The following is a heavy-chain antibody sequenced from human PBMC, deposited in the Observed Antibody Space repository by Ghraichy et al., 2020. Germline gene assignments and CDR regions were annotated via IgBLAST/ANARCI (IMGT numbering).Heavy chain of an antibody. CDR1: GFTFSNAW. Sequence: GGSLRLSCAASGFTFSNAWMSWVRQAPGKGLEWVGRIKSKTDGGTTDYAAPVKGRFTISRDDSKNTLYLQMNSLKTEDTAVYYCTTVVVVPAAISHVDYYGMDVWGQGTTVTVSS. V-gene: IGHV3-15*01. J-gene: IGHJ6*02. CDR2: IKSKTDGGTT. D-gene: IGHD2-2*02. CDR3: TTVVVVPAAISHVDYYGMDV.